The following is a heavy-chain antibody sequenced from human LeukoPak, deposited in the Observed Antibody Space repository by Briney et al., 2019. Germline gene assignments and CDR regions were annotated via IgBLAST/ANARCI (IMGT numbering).Heavy chain of an antibody. CDR1: GFTFSSYA. CDR2: ISGSGGST. V-gene: IGHV3-23*01. Sequence: GGSLRLSCAASGFTFSSYAMSWVRQAPGKGLEWVPAISGSGGSTYYADSVKGRFTISRDNSKNTLYLQMNSLRAEDTAVYYCARVTEGSGWPYFDYWGQGTLVTVSS. D-gene: IGHD6-19*01. CDR3: ARVTEGSGWPYFDY. J-gene: IGHJ4*02.